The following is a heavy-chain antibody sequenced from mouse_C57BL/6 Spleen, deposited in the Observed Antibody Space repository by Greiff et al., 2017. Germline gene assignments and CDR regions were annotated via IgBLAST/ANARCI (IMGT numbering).Heavy chain of an antibody. J-gene: IGHJ4*01. CDR3: ARRGYYGAYAMDY. CDR2: IYPGSGST. CDR1: GYTFTSYW. Sequence: VQLQQPGAELVKPGASVKMSCKASGYTFTSYWITWVKQRPGQGLEWIGDIYPGSGSTNYNEKFKSKATLTVDTSSSTAYMQLSSLTSEDSAVDYCARRGYYGAYAMDYWGQGTSVTVSS. D-gene: IGHD1-1*01. V-gene: IGHV1-55*01.